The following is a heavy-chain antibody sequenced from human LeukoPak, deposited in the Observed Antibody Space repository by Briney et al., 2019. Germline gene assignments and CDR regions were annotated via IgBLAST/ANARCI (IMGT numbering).Heavy chain of an antibody. V-gene: IGHV4-34*01. J-gene: IGHJ4*02. CDR1: GGSFSGYY. CDR3: ARGRGFLDY. D-gene: IGHD3-10*01. CDR2: INHSGST. Sequence: SETLSLTRAVYGGSFSGYYWSWIRQPPGKGLEWIGEINHSGSTNYNPSLKSRVTISVDTSKNQFSLKLSSVTAADTAVYYCARGRGFLDYWGQGTLVTVSS.